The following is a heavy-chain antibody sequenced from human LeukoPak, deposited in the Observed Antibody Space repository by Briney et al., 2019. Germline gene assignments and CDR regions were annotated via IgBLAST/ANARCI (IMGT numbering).Heavy chain of an antibody. D-gene: IGHD3-22*01. CDR3: AREAAEYYYDSSGYYYFYYYYYMDV. J-gene: IGHJ6*03. CDR1: GGSISSYY. Sequence: PSETLSLTCTVSGGSISSYYWSWIRQPPGKGLGWIGYIYYSGSTNYNPSLKSRVTISVDTSKNQFSLKLSSVTAADTAVYYCAREAAEYYYDSSGYYYFYYYYYMDVWGKGTTVTVSS. V-gene: IGHV4-59*01. CDR2: IYYSGST.